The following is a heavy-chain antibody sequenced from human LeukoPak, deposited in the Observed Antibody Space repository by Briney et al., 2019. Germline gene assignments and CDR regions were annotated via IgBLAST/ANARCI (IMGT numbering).Heavy chain of an antibody. CDR3: ARADSGSYAY. CDR2: ISSSSSYI. D-gene: IGHD1-26*01. V-gene: IGHV3-21*01. J-gene: IGHJ4*02. Sequence: RGSLRLSCAASGFTSSSYSMNWVRHAPGKGLEWVSSISSSSSYIYYADSVKGRFTISRDNAKNSLYLQMNSLRAEDTAVYYCARADSGSYAYWGQGTLVTVSS. CDR1: GFTSSSYS.